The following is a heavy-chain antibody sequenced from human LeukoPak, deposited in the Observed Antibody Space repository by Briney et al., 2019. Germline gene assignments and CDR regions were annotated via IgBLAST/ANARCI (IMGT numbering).Heavy chain of an antibody. CDR1: GRSMTSYY. J-gene: IGHJ6*03. D-gene: IGHD3-10*01. V-gene: IGHV4-59*01. Sequence: SEPLSLTCTVSGRSMTSYYSLWLRHPPGKGLVWIGYIYYCGSTNYNPSLKSRVTISVDTSKNQFSLKLSSVTAAETAVYSCAREYYYGSGSYWYYMDVWGKGTTVTVSS. CDR2: IYYCGST. CDR3: AREYYYGSGSYWYYMDV.